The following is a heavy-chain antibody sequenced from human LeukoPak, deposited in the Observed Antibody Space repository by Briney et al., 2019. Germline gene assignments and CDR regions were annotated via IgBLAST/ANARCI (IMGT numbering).Heavy chain of an antibody. J-gene: IGHJ6*02. CDR2: IIPIFGTA. CDR1: GGTFSSYA. CDR3: ARESPPPLLWFGSWEAGYYYGMDV. V-gene: IGHV1-69*13. Sequence: GASVKVSCKASGGTFSSYAISWVRQAPGQGLEWMGGIIPIFGTANYAQKFQGRVTITADESTSTAYMELSSLRSEDTAVYYCARESPPPLLWFGSWEAGYYYGMDVWGQGTTVTVSS. D-gene: IGHD3-10*01.